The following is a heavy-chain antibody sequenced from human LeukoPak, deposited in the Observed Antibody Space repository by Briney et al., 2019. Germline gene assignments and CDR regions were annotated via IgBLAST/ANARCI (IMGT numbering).Heavy chain of an antibody. J-gene: IGHJ5*02. CDR3: ARSKYSGSYDGWFDP. CDR1: GGPISSSTYY. CDR2: IYYSGST. D-gene: IGHD1-26*01. V-gene: IGHV4-61*05. Sequence: SETLSLTCTVSGGPISSSTYYWGWIRQPPGKGLEWIGYIYYSGSTNYNPSLKSRVTISVDTSKNQFSLKLSSVTAADTAVYYCARSKYSGSYDGWFDPWGQGTLVTVSS.